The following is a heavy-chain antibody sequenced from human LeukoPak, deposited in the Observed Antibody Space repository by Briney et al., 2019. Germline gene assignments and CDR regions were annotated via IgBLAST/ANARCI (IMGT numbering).Heavy chain of an antibody. D-gene: IGHD4-17*01. CDR1: GYTFTSYA. CDR2: INAGNGNT. CDR3: ARDERYGAVYYFDY. V-gene: IGHV1-3*01. J-gene: IGHJ4*02. Sequence: ASVKVSCKASGYTFTSYAMHWVRQAPGQRLEWMGWINAGNGNTKYSQKFQGRVTITRDTSASTAYMELSSLRSEDTAVYYCARDERYGAVYYFDYWGQGTLVTVSS.